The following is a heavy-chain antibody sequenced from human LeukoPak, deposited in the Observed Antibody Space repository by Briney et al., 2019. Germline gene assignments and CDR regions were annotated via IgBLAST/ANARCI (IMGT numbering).Heavy chain of an antibody. J-gene: IGHJ6*03. CDR2: INPNSGGT. D-gene: IGHD1-1*01. CDR1: GYTFTSYG. Sequence: GASVKVSCKASGYTFTSYGISWVRQAPGQGLEWMGWINPNSGGTNYAQKFQGRVTMTRDTSISTAYMELSRPRSDDTAVYYCARDGTTGADYYYYYYMDVWGKGTTVTVSS. CDR3: ARDGTTGADYYYYYYMDV. V-gene: IGHV1-2*02.